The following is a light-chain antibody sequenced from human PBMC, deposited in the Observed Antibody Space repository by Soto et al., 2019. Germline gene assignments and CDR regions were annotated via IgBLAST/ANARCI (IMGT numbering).Light chain of an antibody. CDR3: QQYGNLPPYT. CDR1: QDIGNY. CDR2: DTS. V-gene: IGKV1-33*01. Sequence: DIQMTQSPSSLSASVGDRVTIKCQASQDIGNYLNWYQQKPGKAPKLLIYDTSNLETGVPSRFRGSRSGTEFTFTISNLQPEDFGAYYCQQYGNLPPYTFGQGTTLEIK. J-gene: IGKJ2*01.